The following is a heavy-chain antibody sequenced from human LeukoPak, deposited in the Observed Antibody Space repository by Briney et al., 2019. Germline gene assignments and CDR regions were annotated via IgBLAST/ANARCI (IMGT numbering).Heavy chain of an antibody. CDR2: IYYSGST. V-gene: IGHV4-59*01. J-gene: IGHJ4*02. CDR3: ARDIKRGGWFGELIY. Sequence: SETLSLTCTVSGGSISSYYWSWIRQPPGKGLEWIGYIYYSGSTNYNPSLKSRVTISVDTSKNQFSLKLSSVTAADTAVYYCARDIKRGGWFGELIYWGQGTLVTVSP. D-gene: IGHD3-10*01. CDR1: GGSISSYY.